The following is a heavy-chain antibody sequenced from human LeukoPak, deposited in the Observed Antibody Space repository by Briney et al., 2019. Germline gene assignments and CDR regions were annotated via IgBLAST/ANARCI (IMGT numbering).Heavy chain of an antibody. CDR2: IRYDGNDK. V-gene: IGHV3-30*02. CDR3: AKDLMSDRWFGES. J-gene: IGHJ5*02. D-gene: IGHD3-10*01. CDR1: GFTFSYYG. Sequence: GGSLKLSCAASGFTFSYYGMHWVRQAPGKGLEWVAFIRYDGNDKFYAESVKGRFTISRDTSRNTLYLQMNSLGLEATVVYYCAKDLMSDRWFGESWGQGPLVTVSS.